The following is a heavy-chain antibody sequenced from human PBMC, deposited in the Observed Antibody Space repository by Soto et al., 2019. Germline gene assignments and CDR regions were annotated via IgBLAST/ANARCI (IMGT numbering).Heavy chain of an antibody. CDR3: AKDQMAARPPKGFDY. CDR2: FSGSGGST. Sequence: GGSLRLSCAASGFTFSSYAMSWVRQAPGKGLEWVSAFSGSGGSTYYADSVKGRFTISRDNSKNTLYLQMNSLRAEDTAVYYCAKDQMAARPPKGFDYWGQGTLVTVSS. J-gene: IGHJ4*02. CDR1: GFTFSSYA. D-gene: IGHD6-6*01. V-gene: IGHV3-23*01.